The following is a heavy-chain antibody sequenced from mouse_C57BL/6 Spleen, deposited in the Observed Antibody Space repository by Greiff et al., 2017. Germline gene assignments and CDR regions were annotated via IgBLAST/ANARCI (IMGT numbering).Heavy chain of an antibody. CDR1: GFTFTDYY. D-gene: IGHD1-1*01. Sequence: EVKLVESGGGLVQPGGSLSLSCAASGFTFTDYYMSWVRQPPGKALEWLGFIRHKANGYTTEYSASVKGRFTISRDNSQSILYLQMNALRAEDSATYYGARYRTVRYFDYWGQGTTLTVSS. J-gene: IGHJ2*01. CDR3: ARYRTVRYFDY. CDR2: IRHKANGYTT. V-gene: IGHV7-3*01.